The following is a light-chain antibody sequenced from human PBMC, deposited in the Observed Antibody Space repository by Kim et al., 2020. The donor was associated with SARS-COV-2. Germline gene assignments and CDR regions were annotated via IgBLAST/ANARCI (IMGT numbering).Light chain of an antibody. CDR1: KQGVSHC. CDR3: QQYGIAPPYT. Sequence: SPGAKAPPACRTTKQGVSHCLAWYQQKPGQAPRLLIYSASTRATGIPDRFSGSGSGTDFTLTISSLQPEDFAVYYCQQYGIAPPYTFGQGTKLEIK. J-gene: IGKJ2*01. V-gene: IGKV3-20*01. CDR2: SAS.